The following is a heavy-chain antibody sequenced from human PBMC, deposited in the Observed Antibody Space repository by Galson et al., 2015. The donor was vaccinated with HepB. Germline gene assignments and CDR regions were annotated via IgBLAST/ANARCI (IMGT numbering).Heavy chain of an antibody. CDR1: GFTFSSYT. CDR2: ISSTGTTM. CDR3: ARVADADYGDHTHFDS. Sequence: CLRLSCAASGFTFSSYTMNWVRQAPGKGLESVSYISSTGTTMYYADSAKGRFTISRDNAQNSLYLQMNSLRDEDTAVYYCARVADADYGDHTHFDSWGQGTLVTVSS. J-gene: IGHJ4*02. D-gene: IGHD4-17*01. V-gene: IGHV3-48*02.